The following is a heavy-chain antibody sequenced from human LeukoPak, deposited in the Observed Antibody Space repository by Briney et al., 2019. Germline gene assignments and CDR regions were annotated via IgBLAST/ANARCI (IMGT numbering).Heavy chain of an antibody. D-gene: IGHD2-8*01. CDR3: AREDIVLMAHAFDI. CDR2: IIPIFGTA. CDR1: GGTFSSYA. J-gene: IGHJ3*02. Sequence: SVKVSCKASGGTFSSYAISWVRQAPGRGLEWMGGIIPIFGTANYAQKFQGRVTITADESTSTAYMELSSLRSEDTAVYYCAREDIVLMAHAFDIWGQGTMVTVSS. V-gene: IGHV1-69*01.